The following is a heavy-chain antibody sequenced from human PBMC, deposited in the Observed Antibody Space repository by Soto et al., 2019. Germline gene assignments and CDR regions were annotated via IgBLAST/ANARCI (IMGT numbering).Heavy chain of an antibody. CDR1: GYTFTSYY. D-gene: IGHD2-2*02. CDR2: INPSGGST. Sequence: ASVKVSCKASGYTFTSYYMHWVRQAPGQGLEWMGIINPSGGSTSYAQKFQGRVTMTRDTSTSTVYMELSSLRSEETAVYYCAAPGSGDIVVVPAAIGTIWAFDIWGQGTMVTVSS. V-gene: IGHV1-46*01. CDR3: AAPGSGDIVVVPAAIGTIWAFDI. J-gene: IGHJ3*02.